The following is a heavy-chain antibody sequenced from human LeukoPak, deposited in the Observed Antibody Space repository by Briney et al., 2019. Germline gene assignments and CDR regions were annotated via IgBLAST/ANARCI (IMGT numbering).Heavy chain of an antibody. J-gene: IGHJ4*02. CDR1: GFTFSDYG. CDR3: AKDGGLWVSAHWGDS. D-gene: IGHD7-27*01. CDR2: IWYDGSNK. V-gene: IGHV3-33*06. Sequence: GRSLRLSCAASGFTFSDYGMHWVRQAPGKGLEWVAVIWYDGSNKYYADSVKGRFTVSRDNSKNTLFLQMNSLRAEDTAVYYCAKDGGLWVSAHWGDSWGRGTLVTVSS.